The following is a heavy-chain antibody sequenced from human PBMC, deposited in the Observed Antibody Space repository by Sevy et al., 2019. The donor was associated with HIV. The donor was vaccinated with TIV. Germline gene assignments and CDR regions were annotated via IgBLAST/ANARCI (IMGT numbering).Heavy chain of an antibody. CDR1: GFTFSIYN. J-gene: IGHJ4*02. CDR3: AEGDCRDDRCLAFDY. CDR2: VMGSGGSV. D-gene: IGHD3-22*01. V-gene: IGHV3-21*01. Sequence: GGSLRLSCAASGFTFSIYNMNWVRLASAAGLEWVSSVMGSGGSVYYADSVKGRFTISRDNARNSLYLKINSQTTEDTALYYCAEGDCRDDRCLAFDYWGQGTLVTVSS.